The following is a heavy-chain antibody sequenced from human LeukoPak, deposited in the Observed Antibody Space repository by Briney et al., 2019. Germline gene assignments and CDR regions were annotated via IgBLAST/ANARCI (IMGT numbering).Heavy chain of an antibody. CDR2: ISGSGGST. Sequence: GGSLRLSCAASGFTFSSYAMSWVRQAPGKGLEWVSGISGSGGSTYYADSVKGRFTISRDNSRNTLYLQMKSPRAADTAVYYCAILPGYSSGWYEVNYWGQGTLVTVSS. CDR1: GFTFSSYA. V-gene: IGHV3-23*01. J-gene: IGHJ4*02. D-gene: IGHD6-13*01. CDR3: AILPGYSSGWYEVNY.